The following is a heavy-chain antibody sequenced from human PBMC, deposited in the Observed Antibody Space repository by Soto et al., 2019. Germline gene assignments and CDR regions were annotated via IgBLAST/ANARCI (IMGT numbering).Heavy chain of an antibody. CDR3: ARARAIAAAGISWFDP. Sequence: EVQLVESGGGLVQPGGSLRLSCAASGFTFSSDWMHWVRQAPGKGLVCVSRINSDGSSTSYADSVKGRFTISRDNAKNTLYLHMNSLIAEDTAVYYCARARAIAAAGISWFDPWGQGTLVTVSS. CDR2: INSDGSST. V-gene: IGHV3-74*01. D-gene: IGHD6-13*01. J-gene: IGHJ5*02. CDR1: GFTFSSDW.